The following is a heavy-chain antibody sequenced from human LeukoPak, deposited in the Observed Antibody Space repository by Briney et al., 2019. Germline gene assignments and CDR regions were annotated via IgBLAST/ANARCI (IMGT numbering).Heavy chain of an antibody. J-gene: IGHJ4*02. CDR3: ARGFNYDFWSGYSNRAPYYFDY. Sequence: SETLSLTCTVSGGSINSYFWSWVRQPPGKGLEWIGYIYYSGSTNYNPSLESRVTISVDTSESQFSLKLSSVTAADTAAYYCARGFNYDFWSGYSNRAPYYFDYWGQGTLVTVSS. V-gene: IGHV4-59*13. CDR2: IYYSGST. CDR1: GGSINSYF. D-gene: IGHD3-3*01.